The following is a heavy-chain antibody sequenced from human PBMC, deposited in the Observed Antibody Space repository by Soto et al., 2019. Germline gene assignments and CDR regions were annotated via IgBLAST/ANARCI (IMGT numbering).Heavy chain of an antibody. V-gene: IGHV3-30*03. CDR3: VSDRGYGHASVPYS. Sequence: QAQLVESGGGVVQPGRSQRLSCAASGFAFSSYGMHWVRQAPGTGLEWVAVISYDGSLQHYADSVKGRFTISRDNSKNMVPLQISSLRAEDTAVYYCVSDRGYGHASVPYSWGQGTLVSVSS. J-gene: IGHJ4*02. CDR1: GFAFSSYG. D-gene: IGHD5-18*01. CDR2: ISYDGSLQ.